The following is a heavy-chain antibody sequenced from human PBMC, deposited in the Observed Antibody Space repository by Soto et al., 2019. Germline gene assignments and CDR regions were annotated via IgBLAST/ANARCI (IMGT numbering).Heavy chain of an antibody. CDR3: GSLPLGLSYYLDY. Sequence: XVFKRVSYGAYGFIVSSKYMLWVRQDKGKGLQWVAVIYNGGSTYHADPVKGRFTNSRENPKNTVYLQMNSLRADDTAVYYCGSLPLGLSYYLDYWGQGTLVTASS. CDR2: IYNGGST. V-gene: IGHV3-53*01. D-gene: IGHD7-27*01. CDR1: GFIVSSKY. J-gene: IGHJ4*02.